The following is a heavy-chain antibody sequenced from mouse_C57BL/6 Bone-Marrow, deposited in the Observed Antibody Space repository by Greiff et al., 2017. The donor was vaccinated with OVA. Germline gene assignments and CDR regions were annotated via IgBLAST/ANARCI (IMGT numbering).Heavy chain of an antibody. V-gene: IGHV1-69*01. CDR3: AREGDYGSSH. D-gene: IGHD1-1*01. Sequence: QVQLQQPGAELVMPGASVKLSCKASGYTFTSSWMHWVKQRPGQGLEWIGEIDPCGSYTNYNQKFKGKSTLTVDKSSGTAYMQLSSLTSEDSAVYYCAREGDYGSSHWGQGTLVTVSA. J-gene: IGHJ3*01. CDR1: GYTFTSSW. CDR2: IDPCGSYT.